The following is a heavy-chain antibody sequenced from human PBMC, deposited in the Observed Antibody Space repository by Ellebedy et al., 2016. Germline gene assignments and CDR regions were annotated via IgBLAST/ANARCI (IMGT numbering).Heavy chain of an antibody. CDR1: GFSFSSYV. Sequence: GESLKISCAASGFSFSSYVMHWVRQAPGKGLEWVAVISYDGSNKYYADSVKGRFTISRDNSKKTLYLQMNSLRTEDTAVYYCARPLWFGELADAFDIWGQGTMVTVSS. D-gene: IGHD3-10*01. CDR2: ISYDGSNK. CDR3: ARPLWFGELADAFDI. J-gene: IGHJ3*02. V-gene: IGHV3-30-3*01.